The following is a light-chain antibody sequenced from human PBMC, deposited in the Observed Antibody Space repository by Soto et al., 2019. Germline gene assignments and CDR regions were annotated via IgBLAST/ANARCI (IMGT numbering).Light chain of an antibody. CDR3: QQYGSSPT. J-gene: IGKJ2*01. V-gene: IGKV3-20*01. CDR1: QSVGSSY. Sequence: EMVLSQSPGTLSLSPGERATLSCRASQSVGSSYLAWYQQKPGQAPRLFIYGASSRATGIPDRFSGSGSGTDFTLTISRLEPEDFAVYYCQQYGSSPTFGQGTKLEIK. CDR2: GAS.